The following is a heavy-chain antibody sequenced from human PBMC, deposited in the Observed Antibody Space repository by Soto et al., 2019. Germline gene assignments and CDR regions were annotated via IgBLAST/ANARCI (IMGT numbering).Heavy chain of an antibody. CDR2: IYYSGST. CDR3: ARTTYSGSYYNDYYYGMDV. Sequence: SETLSLTCTVSGGSISSYYWSWIRQPPGKGLEWIGYIYYSGSTNYNPSLKSRVTISVDTSKSQFSLKLSSVTAADTAVYYCARTTYSGSYYNDYYYGMDVWGQGTTVTVSS. CDR1: GGSISSYY. D-gene: IGHD1-26*01. V-gene: IGHV4-59*01. J-gene: IGHJ6*02.